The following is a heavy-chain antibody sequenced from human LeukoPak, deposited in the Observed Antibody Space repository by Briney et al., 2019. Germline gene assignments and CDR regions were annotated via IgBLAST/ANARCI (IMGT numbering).Heavy chain of an antibody. V-gene: IGHV3-15*01. J-gene: IGHJ4*02. CDR1: GITFSNAW. CDR3: HADTAMVTNFDY. Sequence: GGSLRLSCAASGITFSNAWMTWVRQAPGKGLEWVGRIYRSSNGETTDYGAPVKGRFTISRDDSKNTLYLQMNSLKTEDTAVYYCHADTAMVTNFDYWGQGTLVTVSS. CDR2: IYRSSNGETT. D-gene: IGHD5-18*01.